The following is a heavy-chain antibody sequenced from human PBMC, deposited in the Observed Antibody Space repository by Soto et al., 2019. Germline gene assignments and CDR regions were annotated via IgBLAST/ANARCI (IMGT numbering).Heavy chain of an antibody. Sequence: EVQLVESGGGLVQPGGSLRLSCAASGFTFSSYWMHWVRQVPGKGLAWVARINSDGSRTSYADSVKGRFTISRDSAKNALYLQMNSLRADDTAVYYCAREGLDTAGFFDIWGHGTMVTVSS. J-gene: IGHJ3*02. D-gene: IGHD6-13*01. CDR1: GFTFSSYW. V-gene: IGHV3-74*01. CDR2: INSDGSRT. CDR3: AREGLDTAGFFDI.